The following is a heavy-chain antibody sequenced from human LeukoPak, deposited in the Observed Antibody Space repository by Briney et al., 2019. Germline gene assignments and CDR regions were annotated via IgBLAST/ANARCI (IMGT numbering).Heavy chain of an antibody. D-gene: IGHD5-18*01. Sequence: GGSLRLSCAASGFTFSTYAMSWVRQAPGRGLEWVSAISGSSDTTYYADSVKGGFTISRDNSKNTLYLQMNSLRAEDTAVYYCANREGGYTYDPFDYWGQGTLVTVSS. V-gene: IGHV3-23*01. J-gene: IGHJ4*02. CDR3: ANREGGYTYDPFDY. CDR2: ISGSSDTT. CDR1: GFTFSTYA.